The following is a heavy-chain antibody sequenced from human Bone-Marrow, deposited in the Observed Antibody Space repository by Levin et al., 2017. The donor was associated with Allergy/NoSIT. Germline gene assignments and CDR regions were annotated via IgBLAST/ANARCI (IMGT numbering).Heavy chain of an antibody. D-gene: IGHD6-19*01. CDR3: TRGNIFSSAWFTGDV. CDR2: IFHTGSS. V-gene: IGHV4-4*02. CDR1: GASINGDSW. Sequence: SETLSLTCAVSGASINGDSWWSWVRQPPGQGLEWIGEIFHTGSSKFNPSLQSRVTMSVDKSKNHLSLNLTSVTAADTAVYYCTRGNIFSSAWFTGDVWGQGTTVIVSS. J-gene: IGHJ6*02.